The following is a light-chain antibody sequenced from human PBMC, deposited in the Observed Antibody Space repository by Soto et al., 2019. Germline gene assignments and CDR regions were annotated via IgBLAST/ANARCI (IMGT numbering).Light chain of an antibody. CDR2: LEGSGSY. CDR3: ETGDSNVV. CDR1: SGHSSYI. J-gene: IGLJ2*01. Sequence: QPVLTQSSSASASLGSSVKLTCTLSSGHSSYIIAWHQQQPGKAPRYLMKLEGSGSYNKGSGVPDRFSGSSSGADRYLTISNLQSEDEADYYCETGDSNVVFGGGTKVTVL. V-gene: IGLV4-60*03.